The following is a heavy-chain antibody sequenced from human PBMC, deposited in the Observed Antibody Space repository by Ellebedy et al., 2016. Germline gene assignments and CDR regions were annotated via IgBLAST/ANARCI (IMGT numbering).Heavy chain of an antibody. CDR3: AISGYDFPFDY. D-gene: IGHD5-12*01. J-gene: IGHJ4*02. V-gene: IGHV4-39*07. CDR2: IYYSGST. CDR1: GGSISSSSYY. Sequence: SETLSLTXTVSGGSISSSSYYWGWIRQPPGKGLEWIGSIYYSGSTYYNPSHKSRVTISVDTSKNQFSLKLSSVTAADTAVYYCAISGYDFPFDYWGQGTLVTVSS.